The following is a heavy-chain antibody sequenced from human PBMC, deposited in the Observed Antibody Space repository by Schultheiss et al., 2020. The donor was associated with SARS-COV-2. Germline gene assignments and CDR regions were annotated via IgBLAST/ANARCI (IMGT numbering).Heavy chain of an antibody. D-gene: IGHD2-15*01. CDR2: ISYDGSNK. V-gene: IGHV3-33*05. CDR1: GFTFSSYG. CDR3: ARVYCSDSKCSYGMDV. J-gene: IGHJ6*02. Sequence: GGSLRLSCAASGFTFSSYGMHWVRQAPGKGLEWVAVISYDGSNKYYADSVKGRFTISRDNSKNSLYLQMSSLRAEDTAVYYCARVYCSDSKCSYGMDVWGRGTTVTVSS.